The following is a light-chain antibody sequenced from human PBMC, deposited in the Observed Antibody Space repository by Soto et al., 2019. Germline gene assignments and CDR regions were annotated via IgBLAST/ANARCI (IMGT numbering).Light chain of an antibody. J-gene: IGLJ1*01. CDR3: SSLTSNRIYV. Sequence: QSALTQPTSVSGSPGQSITISCTGNHNDIGTYDYVSWYQQHPGRAPRLLIHGVTTRPSGISGRFSASKPGLTASLTISGLQPEDEADYYCSSLTSNRIYVFGPGTKVTVL. CDR1: HNDIGTYDY. V-gene: IGLV2-14*03. CDR2: GVT.